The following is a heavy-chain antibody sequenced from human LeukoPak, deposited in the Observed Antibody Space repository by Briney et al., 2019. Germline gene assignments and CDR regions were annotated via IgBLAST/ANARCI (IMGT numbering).Heavy chain of an antibody. J-gene: IGHJ6*02. CDR2: INHSGST. Sequence: SETLSLTCAVYGGSFSGYYWSWIRQPPGKGLEWIGEINHSGSTNYNPSLKSRVTISVDTSKNQFSLKLSSVTAADTAVYYCARGEQLLRYFDWLLYGGMDVWGQGTTVTVSS. V-gene: IGHV4-34*01. CDR3: ARGEQLLRYFDWLLYGGMDV. D-gene: IGHD3-9*01. CDR1: GGSFSGYY.